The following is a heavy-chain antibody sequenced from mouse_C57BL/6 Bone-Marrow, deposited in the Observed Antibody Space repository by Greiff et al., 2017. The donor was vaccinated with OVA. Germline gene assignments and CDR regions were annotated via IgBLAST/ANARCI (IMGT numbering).Heavy chain of an antibody. Sequence: QVQLQQSGAELARPGASVKLSCKASGYTFTNYGISWVKQRTGQGLEWIGEIYPRSGNTYYNEKFKGKATLTADKSSSTASMGLRSLTSEESAVYFCARPYGSSLYYAMDYWGQGTSVTVSS. V-gene: IGHV1-81*01. D-gene: IGHD1-1*01. CDR3: ARPYGSSLYYAMDY. CDR1: GYTFTNYG. J-gene: IGHJ4*01. CDR2: IYPRSGNT.